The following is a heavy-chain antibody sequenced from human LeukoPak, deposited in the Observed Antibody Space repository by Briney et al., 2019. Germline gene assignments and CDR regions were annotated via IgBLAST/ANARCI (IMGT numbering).Heavy chain of an antibody. V-gene: IGHV3-7*01. J-gene: IGHJ4*02. Sequence: GGSLRLSCAASGFTFSSYWMSWVRQAQGKGLEWVANIKEEGSEKYYVDSVKGRFTISRDNAKNSLYLQMNSLRAEDTAVYYCVRGRYCNSISCDYFDYWGQGTLVTVSS. CDR2: IKEEGSEK. D-gene: IGHD2-2*01. CDR3: VRGRYCNSISCDYFDY. CDR1: GFTFSSYW.